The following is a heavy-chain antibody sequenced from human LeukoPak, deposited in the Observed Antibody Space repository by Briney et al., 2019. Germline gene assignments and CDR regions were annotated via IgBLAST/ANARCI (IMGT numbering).Heavy chain of an antibody. CDR2: IDGETGNT. D-gene: IGHD3-10*01. CDR1: GFTFTHYY. V-gene: IGHV1-46*01. J-gene: IGHJ4*02. Sequence: EASVKVSCKASGFTFTHYYIHWVRQARGQGLEWMGRIDGETGNTRYAQNFQGRVTMTRDTSTSTVFMELSSLRFEDTADYYCARDPGGNYFGPGTYFAYWGQGTLLTVSS. CDR3: ARDPGGNYFGPGTYFAY.